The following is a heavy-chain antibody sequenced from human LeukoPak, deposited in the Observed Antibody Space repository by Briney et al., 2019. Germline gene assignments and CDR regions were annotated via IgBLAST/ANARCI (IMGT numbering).Heavy chain of an antibody. D-gene: IGHD4-17*01. J-gene: IGHJ4*02. CDR3: AGDRATVTPYYFDY. CDR1: GGSISNYY. CDR2: FYTSGST. Sequence: KTSETLSLTSTVSGGSISNYYWSWIRQPAGKGLEWIGRFYTSGSTNYNPSLNSRVTMSVDTSKNQFSLKLSSVTAADTAVYYCAGDRATVTPYYFDYWGQGTLVTVSS. V-gene: IGHV4-4*07.